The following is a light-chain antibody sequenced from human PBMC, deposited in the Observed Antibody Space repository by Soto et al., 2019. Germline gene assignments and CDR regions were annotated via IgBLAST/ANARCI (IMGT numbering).Light chain of an antibody. CDR1: QTISSW. V-gene: IGKV1-5*03. J-gene: IGKJ1*01. Sequence: DIQVTQSPSTLSASVGDRVTITCRASQTISSWLAWYQQKPGKAPKLLIYKASTLKSGVPSRFSGSGSGTEFTLTISSLQPDDFATYYCQHYNSYSEAFGQGGKVDIK. CDR3: QHYNSYSEA. CDR2: KAS.